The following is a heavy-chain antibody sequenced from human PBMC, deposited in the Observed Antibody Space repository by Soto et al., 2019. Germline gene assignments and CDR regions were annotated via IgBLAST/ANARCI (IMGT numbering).Heavy chain of an antibody. D-gene: IGHD5-12*01. CDR1: GYSFTSYW. CDR2: IYPGDSET. CDR3: ARCGIVSTISYFDS. V-gene: IGHV5-51*01. Sequence: GESLKISCKGSGYSFTSYWIGWVRQVPGKGLEWMGTIYPGDSETRYRPSFEGQVTMSVDKSINTAYLQWSSLEASDSAMYYCARCGIVSTISYFDSWGQGTLVTVSS. J-gene: IGHJ4*02.